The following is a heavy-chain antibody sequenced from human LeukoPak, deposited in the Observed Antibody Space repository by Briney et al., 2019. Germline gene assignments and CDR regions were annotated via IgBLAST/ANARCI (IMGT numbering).Heavy chain of an antibody. V-gene: IGHV3-15*01. J-gene: IGHJ4*02. CDR1: GFTFSNAW. D-gene: IGHD3-10*01. CDR3: TTPFYGSGSYYKNY. CDR2: IKSKTDGGTT. Sequence: GGSLRLSCAASGFTFSNAWMSWVRQAPGKGLEWVGRIKSKTDGGTTDYAAPVKGRFTISRDDSKNTLYLQMNSLKTEDTAVYYCTTPFYGSGSYYKNYWGQGTLVTVSS.